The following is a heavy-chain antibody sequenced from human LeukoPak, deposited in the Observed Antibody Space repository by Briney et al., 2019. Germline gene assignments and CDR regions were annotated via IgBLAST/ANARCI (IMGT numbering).Heavy chain of an antibody. Sequence: ASVKVSCKASGYTFTSYGISWVRQAPGQGLEWMGWINPNSGGTNYAQKFQGRVTMTRDTSISTAYMELSRLRSDDTAVYYCACGGHYYDSSGYYLWGQGTLVTVSS. CDR3: ACGGHYYDSSGYYL. V-gene: IGHV1-2*02. CDR2: INPNSGGT. J-gene: IGHJ5*02. CDR1: GYTFTSYG. D-gene: IGHD3-22*01.